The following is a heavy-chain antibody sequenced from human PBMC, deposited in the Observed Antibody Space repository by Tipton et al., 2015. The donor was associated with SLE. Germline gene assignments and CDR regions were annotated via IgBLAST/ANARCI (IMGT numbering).Heavy chain of an antibody. V-gene: IGHV1-69*05. CDR3: ASGGGYSYGREYYNWFDP. CDR1: GYTFTSYG. D-gene: IGHD5-18*01. J-gene: IGHJ5*02. Sequence: QLVQSGAEVKKPGASVKVSCKASGYTFTSYGISWVRQAPGQGLEWMGGIIPIFGTANYAQKFQGRVTITTDESTSTAYMELSSLRSEDTAVYYCASGGGYSYGREYYNWFDPWGQGTLVTVSS. CDR2: IIPIFGTA.